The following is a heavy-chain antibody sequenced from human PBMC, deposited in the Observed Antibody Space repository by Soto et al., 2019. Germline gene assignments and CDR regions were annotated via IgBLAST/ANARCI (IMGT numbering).Heavy chain of an antibody. J-gene: IGHJ6*02. CDR2: IIPMFDTP. Sequence: SVKVSCKACGGTFSSDSFSWVRQAPGQGLEWMGGIIPMFDTPIYAQKFQGRVTITADESTSTAYMELSSLRSEDTAVYYCAGHSSGVPGYYNGMDVWGQGTTVTVSS. CDR1: GGTFSSDS. D-gene: IGHD3-22*01. CDR3: AGHSSGVPGYYNGMDV. V-gene: IGHV1-69*13.